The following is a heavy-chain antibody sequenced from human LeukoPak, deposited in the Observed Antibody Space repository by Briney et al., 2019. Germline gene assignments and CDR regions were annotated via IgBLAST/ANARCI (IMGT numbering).Heavy chain of an antibody. D-gene: IGHD1-26*01. CDR3: ATNGYSGTYNRYFDS. Sequence: EASVKVSCKASGGTFSSYAISWVRQAPGQGLEWMGRIIPILGIANYAQKFQGRVTITADKSTSTAYMELSSLRSEDTAVYYCATNGYSGTYNRYFDSWGQGTLVTVSS. V-gene: IGHV1-69*04. CDR2: IIPILGIA. CDR1: GGTFSSYA. J-gene: IGHJ4*02.